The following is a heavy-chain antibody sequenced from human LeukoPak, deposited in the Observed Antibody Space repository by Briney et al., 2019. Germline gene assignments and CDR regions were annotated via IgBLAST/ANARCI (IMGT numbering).Heavy chain of an antibody. CDR1: DGSVSSGGYY. J-gene: IGHJ4*02. D-gene: IGHD3-3*01. CDR2: IYYSGST. V-gene: IGHV4-61*08. Sequence: SETLSLTCTVSDGSVSSGGYYWSWIRQPPGKGLEWIGYIYYSGSTNYNPSLKSRVTISVDTSKNQFSLKLSSVTAADTAVYYCARIGHYDFWSGYYLPPYFDYWGQGTLVTVSS. CDR3: ARIGHYDFWSGYYLPPYFDY.